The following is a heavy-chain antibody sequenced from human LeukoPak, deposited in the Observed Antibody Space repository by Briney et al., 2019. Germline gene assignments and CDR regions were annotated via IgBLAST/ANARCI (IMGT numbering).Heavy chain of an antibody. CDR1: GDSITTGGRY. Sequence: PSETLSLTCSVSGDSITTGGRYWTWLRQHPGRGLGWIGYIYFSGETFYNPSLESRVTISVGSSKTQFSLKVYSVTAADSAVYYCVRGSTVVTPAFFDYWGQGTLVTVSS. CDR2: IYFSGET. V-gene: IGHV4-31*03. CDR3: VRGSTVVTPAFFDY. D-gene: IGHD4-23*01. J-gene: IGHJ4*02.